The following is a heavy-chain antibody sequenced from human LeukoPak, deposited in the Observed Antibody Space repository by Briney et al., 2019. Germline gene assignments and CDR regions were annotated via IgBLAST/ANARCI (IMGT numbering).Heavy chain of an antibody. CDR3: AKDVLRSSYGYGDY. D-gene: IGHD5-18*01. J-gene: IGHJ4*02. CDR2: ISGRGIST. Sequence: GGSLRLSCAASGFTFSNYAMNWVRQAPGKGLEWVSAISGRGISTYYVDSVKGRFTISRDNSKSTLFLQMNSLRVEDTAVYYCAKDVLRSSYGYGDYWGQGTLVTVSS. CDR1: GFTFSNYA. V-gene: IGHV3-23*01.